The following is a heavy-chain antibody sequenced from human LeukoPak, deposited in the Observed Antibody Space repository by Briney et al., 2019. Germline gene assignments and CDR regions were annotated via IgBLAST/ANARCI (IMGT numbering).Heavy chain of an antibody. V-gene: IGHV1-46*01. J-gene: IGHJ4*02. CDR3: AIPPESLRYFDWLCY. D-gene: IGHD3-9*01. CDR2: INPSGGST. Sequence: ASVKVSCKASGYTFTSYYMHWVRQAPGQGLEWMGIINPSGGSTSYAQKFQGRVTMTRDTSTSTVYMELSSLRSEDTAVYYCAIPPESLRYFDWLCYWGQGTLVTVSS. CDR1: GYTFTSYY.